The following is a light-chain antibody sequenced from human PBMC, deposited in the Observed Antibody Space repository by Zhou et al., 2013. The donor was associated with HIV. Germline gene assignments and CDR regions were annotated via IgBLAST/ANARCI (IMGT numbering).Light chain of an antibody. Sequence: DIQMTQSPSSLSASVGDRVTITCRASQSIGTWLAWHQHKPGKAPKLLIYKASSLESGVPSRFSGSGSGTEFTLTISSLQPEDFATYYCQQLNSYPLTFGPGTKVDIQ. J-gene: IGKJ3*01. V-gene: IGKV1-5*03. CDR2: KAS. CDR1: QSIGTW. CDR3: QQLNSYPLT.